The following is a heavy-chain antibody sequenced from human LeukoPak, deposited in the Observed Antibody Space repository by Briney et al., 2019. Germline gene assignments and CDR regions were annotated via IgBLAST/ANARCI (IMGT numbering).Heavy chain of an antibody. CDR1: GGSISSYY. Sequence: SETLSLTCTVSGGSISSYYWSWIRQPPGKGLEWIGYIYYSGSTNYNPSLKSRVTISVDTSKNQFSLKLSSVTAADTAVYYCARDQGGYDSSGYYGDAFDIWGQGTMVTISS. J-gene: IGHJ3*02. V-gene: IGHV4-59*01. CDR3: ARDQGGYDSSGYYGDAFDI. D-gene: IGHD3-22*01. CDR2: IYYSGST.